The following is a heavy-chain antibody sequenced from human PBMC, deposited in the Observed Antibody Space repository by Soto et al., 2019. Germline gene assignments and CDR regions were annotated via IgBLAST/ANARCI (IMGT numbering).Heavy chain of an antibody. J-gene: IGHJ4*02. CDR1: GFTVSSYA. D-gene: IGHD6-19*01. CDR2: ISYDGSNK. CDR3: ANHRKGGWLVISLHSDY. Sequence: QVQLVESGGGVVQPGRSLRLSCAASGFTVSSYAMHWVRQAAGKGLEWVAVISYDGSNKYYADSVKGRFTISRDNSKNTLYPQMNSLRAEDTAVFYCANHRKGGWLVISLHSDYWGQAPLVTVSS. V-gene: IGHV3-30-3*02.